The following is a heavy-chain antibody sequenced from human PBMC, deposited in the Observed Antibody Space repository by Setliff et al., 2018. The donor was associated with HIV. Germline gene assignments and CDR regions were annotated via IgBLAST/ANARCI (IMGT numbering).Heavy chain of an antibody. CDR3: ARGGGDYDILTGYYKTDYYYYGMDV. J-gene: IGHJ6*02. V-gene: IGHV3-21*01. CDR2: ISSSSSYI. CDR1: GFTFSSYS. D-gene: IGHD3-9*01. Sequence: PGGSLRLSCAASGFTFSSYSMNWVRQAPGKGLEWVSSISSSSSYIYYAASGKGRFTISRDNAKNSLYLQMNSLRAEDTAVYYGARGGGDYDILTGYYKTDYYYYGMDVWGQGTTVTVSS.